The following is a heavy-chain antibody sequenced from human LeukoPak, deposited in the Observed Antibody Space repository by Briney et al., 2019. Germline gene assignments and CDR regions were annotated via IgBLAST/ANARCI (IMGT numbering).Heavy chain of an antibody. J-gene: IGHJ5*02. Sequence: ASVKISCKASGGTFSSYATSWVRQAPGQGLEWMGGIIPIFGTANYAQKFQGRVTITTDESTSTAYMELSSLRSEDTAVYYCARDLRLIAVAGTRVIGWFDPWGQGTLVTVSS. CDR2: IIPIFGTA. D-gene: IGHD6-19*01. CDR3: ARDLRLIAVAGTRVIGWFDP. CDR1: GGTFSSYA. V-gene: IGHV1-69*05.